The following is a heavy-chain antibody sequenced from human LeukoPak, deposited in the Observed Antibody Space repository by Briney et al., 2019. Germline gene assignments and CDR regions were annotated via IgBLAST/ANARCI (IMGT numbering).Heavy chain of an antibody. V-gene: IGHV4-59*12. Sequence: SETLSLTCTVPGGLISTYYWSWIRQPPGKGLEWVAYFHSGGSTNYNPSLKSRVTISADTSKNQFSLKLSSVTAADTAVYYCASHSGGYAYWGQGTLVTVSS. D-gene: IGHD5-12*01. CDR3: ASHSGGYAY. CDR1: GGLISTYY. CDR2: FHSGGST. J-gene: IGHJ4*02.